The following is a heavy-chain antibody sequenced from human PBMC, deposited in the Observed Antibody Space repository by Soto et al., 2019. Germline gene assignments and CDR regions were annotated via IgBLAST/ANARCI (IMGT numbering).Heavy chain of an antibody. V-gene: IGHV1-3*01. J-gene: IGHJ4*02. D-gene: IGHD3-9*01. CDR1: GYTFTSYA. Sequence: ASVKVSCKASGYTFTSYAMHWVRQAPGQRLEWMGWINAGNGNTKYSQKFQGRVTITRDTSASTAYMELSSLRSEDTAVYYCARAQDYDILTGYYRGFDYWGQGTLVTVS. CDR3: ARAQDYDILTGYYRGFDY. CDR2: INAGNGNT.